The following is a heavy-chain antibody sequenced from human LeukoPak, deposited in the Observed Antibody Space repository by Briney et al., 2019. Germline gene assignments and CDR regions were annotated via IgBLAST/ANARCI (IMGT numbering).Heavy chain of an antibody. Sequence: GASVKVSCKASGYTFTGYYMHWVRQAPGQGLEWMGWINPNSGGTNYAQKFQGRVTMTRDTSISTAYMELSRLRSDDTAVYYCARDRQWLVRLDAFDIWGQGTMVTVSS. D-gene: IGHD6-19*01. V-gene: IGHV1-2*02. J-gene: IGHJ3*02. CDR2: INPNSGGT. CDR1: GYTFTGYY. CDR3: ARDRQWLVRLDAFDI.